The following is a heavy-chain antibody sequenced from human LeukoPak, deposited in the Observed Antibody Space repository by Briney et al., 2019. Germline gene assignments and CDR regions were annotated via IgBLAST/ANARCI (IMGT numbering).Heavy chain of an antibody. V-gene: IGHV3-23*01. D-gene: IGHD3-22*01. CDR3: AKRGVVIRVILVGFHKEANYFDS. J-gene: IGHJ4*02. Sequence: GVSLRLSCAVSGITLSNYGMSWVRQAPGKGLEWVAGISDSGGRTNYADSVKGRFTISRDNPKNTLYLQMNSLRVEDTAVYFCAKRGVVIRVILVGFHKEANYFDSWGQGALVTVSS. CDR2: ISDSGGRT. CDR1: GITLSNYG.